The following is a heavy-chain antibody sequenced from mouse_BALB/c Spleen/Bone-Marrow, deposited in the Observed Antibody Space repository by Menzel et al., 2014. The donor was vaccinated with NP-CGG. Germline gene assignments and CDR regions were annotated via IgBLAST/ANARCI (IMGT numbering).Heavy chain of an antibody. D-gene: IGHD3-3*01. CDR1: GFSLTCYG. CDR3: RGGPWFAY. V-gene: IGHV2-3*01. Sequence: VQLQQSGLGLVSPSQSLSIASTVSGFSLTCYGVCWVRQPHGKGLEWLGVIWGDGSTNYHSALISGLSITKANPKSQDFLKLSSVQTYDTATYYCRGGPWFAYWSQGTLVTVSA. J-gene: IGHJ3*01. CDR2: IWGDGST.